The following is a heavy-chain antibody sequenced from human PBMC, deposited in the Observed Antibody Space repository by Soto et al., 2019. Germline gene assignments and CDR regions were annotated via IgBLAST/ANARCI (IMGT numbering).Heavy chain of an antibody. Sequence: ASVKVSCKASGYTFTSYDINWVRQATGQGLEWMGWMNPNSGNTGYAQKFQGRVTMTRNTSISTAYMELSSLRSEDTAVYCCARGGVGVVTTPSAYWGQGTLVTVSS. CDR3: ARGGVGVVTTPSAY. J-gene: IGHJ4*02. CDR1: GYTFTSYD. V-gene: IGHV1-8*01. CDR2: MNPNSGNT. D-gene: IGHD2-21*02.